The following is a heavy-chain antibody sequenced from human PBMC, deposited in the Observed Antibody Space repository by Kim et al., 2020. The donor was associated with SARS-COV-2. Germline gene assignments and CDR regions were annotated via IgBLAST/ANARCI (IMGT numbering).Heavy chain of an antibody. D-gene: IGHD2-8*01. Sequence: TNSYADSVKGRLTISRDNSKNTLYLQMNSLRVEDTAMYYCAKTLYGGMDVWGQGTTVTVSS. J-gene: IGHJ6*02. CDR2: TN. V-gene: IGHV3-23*01. CDR3: AKTLYGGMDV.